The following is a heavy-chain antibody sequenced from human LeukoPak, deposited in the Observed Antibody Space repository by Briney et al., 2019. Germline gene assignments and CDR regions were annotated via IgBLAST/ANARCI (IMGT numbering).Heavy chain of an antibody. J-gene: IGHJ4*02. V-gene: IGHV1-2*06. Sequence: ASVKVSCKASGYIFTDFYIHWVRQAPGQGLEWMGRVNPKSGSANYAQKFQGRVTMTRDTSISTAYMELRRLTSDDTALYYCARVRFGDLAFDFWGQGTLVTVSS. CDR1: GYIFTDFY. CDR3: ARVRFGDLAFDF. D-gene: IGHD3-16*01. CDR2: VNPKSGSA.